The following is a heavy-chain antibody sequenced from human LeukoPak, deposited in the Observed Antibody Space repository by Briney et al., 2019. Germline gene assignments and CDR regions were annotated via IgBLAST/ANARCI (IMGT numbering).Heavy chain of an antibody. CDR1: GFTVSSNY. V-gene: IGHV3-66*01. D-gene: IGHD6-13*01. CDR2: IYSDGST. CDR3: AREAHSSSWFDY. Sequence: PGGSLRLSCAASGFTVSSNYMSWVRQAPGKGLEWVSVIYSDGSTYYADSVKGRFTISRDNSKNTLYLQMNSLRAEDTAVYYCAREAHSSSWFDYWGQGTLVTVSS. J-gene: IGHJ4*02.